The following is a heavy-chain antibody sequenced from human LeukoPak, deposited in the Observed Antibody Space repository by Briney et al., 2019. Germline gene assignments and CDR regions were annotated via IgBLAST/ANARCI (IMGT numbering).Heavy chain of an antibody. V-gene: IGHV4-59*01. CDR3: ARGGYSSGQVDY. CDR2: IYYSGST. CDR1: GGSISSYY. Sequence: NSSETLSLTCTVSGGSISSYYWSWIRQPPGKGLEWIGYIYYSGSTNYNPSLKSRVTISVDTSKNQFSLKLSSVTAADTAVYYRARGGYSSGQVDYWGQGTLVTVSS. J-gene: IGHJ4*02. D-gene: IGHD6-19*01.